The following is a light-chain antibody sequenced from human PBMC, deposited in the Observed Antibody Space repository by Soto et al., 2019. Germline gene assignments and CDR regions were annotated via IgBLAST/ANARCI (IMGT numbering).Light chain of an antibody. V-gene: IGKV3-20*01. CDR3: QQYDRSPPIT. CDR1: QTVSSTY. CDR2: GAS. J-gene: IGKJ5*01. Sequence: IVLTQSPGTLSLSPGDRATLACRASQTVSSTYLAWYQQKPGQAPRLLIYGASSRATGITDMFSCSGSVTDFTLIISRLGPEHFAVYFCQQYDRSPPITLGQGTRLEL.